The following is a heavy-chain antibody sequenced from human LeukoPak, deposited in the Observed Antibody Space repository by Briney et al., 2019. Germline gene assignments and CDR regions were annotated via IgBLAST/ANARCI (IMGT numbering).Heavy chain of an antibody. CDR3: AREKVGTVANFDS. Sequence: PGGSLRHSCVASTFTFNDDYMSWIRQAPGKGLEWISYIDNSGSTIYDADSVKGRFRVSRDNAKNSIYLQMNSLRVEDSAVYYCAREKVGTVANFDSWGQGTLVIVSS. V-gene: IGHV3-11*01. CDR1: TFTFNDDY. CDR2: IDNSGSTI. D-gene: IGHD6-19*01. J-gene: IGHJ4*02.